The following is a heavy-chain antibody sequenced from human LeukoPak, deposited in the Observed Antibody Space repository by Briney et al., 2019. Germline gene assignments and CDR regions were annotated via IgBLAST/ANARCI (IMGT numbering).Heavy chain of an antibody. D-gene: IGHD3-10*01. CDR2: IKSRTDGGTT. Sequence: GGSLRLSCAASGFTFSNAWMCWVRQAPGKGLEWVGRIKSRTDGGTTDYAAPVKGRFTISRDDSKNTLYLQMNSLKTEDTAVYYCTTGITMVRGVIHLIDYWGQGTLVTVSS. CDR1: GFTFSNAW. V-gene: IGHV3-15*01. J-gene: IGHJ4*02. CDR3: TTGITMVRGVIHLIDY.